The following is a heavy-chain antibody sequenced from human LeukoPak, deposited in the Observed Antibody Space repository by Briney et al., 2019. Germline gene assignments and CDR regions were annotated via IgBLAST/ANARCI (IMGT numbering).Heavy chain of an antibody. D-gene: IGHD2-15*01. Sequence: ASVKVSCKASGYTFTIYGITWVRQAPGQGLEWMGWISGYNGNTNYAQKFQGRVTMTTDTSTSTAYMEVRSLRSDDTAMYYCARVCHWDIDNTRGDPVDYWGQGTLVTVSS. V-gene: IGHV1-18*01. CDR3: ARVCHWDIDNTRGDPVDY. CDR1: GYTFTIYG. J-gene: IGHJ4*02. CDR2: ISGYNGNT.